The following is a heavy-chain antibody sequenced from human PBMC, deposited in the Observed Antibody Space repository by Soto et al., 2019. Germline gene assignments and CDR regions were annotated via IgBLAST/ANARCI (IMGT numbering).Heavy chain of an antibody. CDR3: GRRMTYRDYSGFDH. Sequence: PSETLSLTCAVSGASINTDDWWNWVRQPPGEGLEWIGEIHHDGKIIYNPSLKSRATISMDKSRNQISLNLRSVTAADTAVYYCGRRMTYRDYSGFDHWGQGAQVTVSS. CDR1: GASINTDDW. V-gene: IGHV4-4*02. CDR2: IHHDGKI. J-gene: IGHJ4*02. D-gene: IGHD2-15*01.